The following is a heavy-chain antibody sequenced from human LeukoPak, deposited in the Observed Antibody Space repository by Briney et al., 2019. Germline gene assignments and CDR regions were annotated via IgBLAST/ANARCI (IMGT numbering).Heavy chain of an antibody. CDR3: ASVRDGYNLRGAFDI. CDR2: ISAYNGNT. D-gene: IGHD5-24*01. CDR1: GYTFTSYG. V-gene: IGHV1-18*01. J-gene: IGHJ3*02. Sequence: ASVKVSCKASGYTFTSYGISWVRQAPGQGLEWMGWISAYNGNTNYAQKLQGRVTMTTDTSTSTAYMELRSLRSDDTAVYYCASVRDGYNLRGAFDIWGQGTMVTVS.